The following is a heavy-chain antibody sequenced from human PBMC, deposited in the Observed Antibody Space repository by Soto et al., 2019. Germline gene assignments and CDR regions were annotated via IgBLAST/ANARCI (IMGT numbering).Heavy chain of an antibody. J-gene: IGHJ4*02. D-gene: IGHD3-22*01. V-gene: IGHV1-69*02. Sequence: QVQLVQSGAEVKKPGSSVKVSCKASGGTFSSYTISWVRQAPGQGLEWMGRIIPILGIANYAQKFQGRVTITADKATSTAYMGLSSLSSEDTAVYYWARSYYYDSSGYYYPPTIDYWGQGTLVTVSS. CDR1: GGTFSSYT. CDR3: ARSYYYDSSGYYYPPTIDY. CDR2: IIPILGIA.